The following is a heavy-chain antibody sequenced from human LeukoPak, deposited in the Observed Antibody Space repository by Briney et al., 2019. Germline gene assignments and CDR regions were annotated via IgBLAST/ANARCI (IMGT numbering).Heavy chain of an antibody. D-gene: IGHD3-22*01. J-gene: IGHJ4*02. Sequence: PGGSLRLSCAASGFTFSSYGMHWLRQSPGKGLEWVAFIRYDGSNKYYADSMKGRFTISRDNSKNSLYLQMNSLRTEDTAVYYCAKDLYDSSGYLGYYWGQGTLVTISS. V-gene: IGHV3-30*02. CDR3: AKDLYDSSGYLGYY. CDR2: IRYDGSNK. CDR1: GFTFSSYG.